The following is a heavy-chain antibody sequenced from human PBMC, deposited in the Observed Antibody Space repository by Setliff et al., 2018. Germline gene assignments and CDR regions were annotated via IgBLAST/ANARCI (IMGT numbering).Heavy chain of an antibody. CDR3: ARSPSSGWSDYYYYYMDV. D-gene: IGHD6-19*01. CDR1: GGSFTPYY. Sequence: SETLSLTCTVSGGSFTPYYWSWIRQPPGKGLEWIGYVYYSGTAYYNPSLKSRVTVIVDTSKNQFSLRLSSVTAADTAVYYCARSPSSGWSDYYYYYMDVWGKGTTVTVSS. J-gene: IGHJ6*03. V-gene: IGHV4-59*01. CDR2: VYYSGTA.